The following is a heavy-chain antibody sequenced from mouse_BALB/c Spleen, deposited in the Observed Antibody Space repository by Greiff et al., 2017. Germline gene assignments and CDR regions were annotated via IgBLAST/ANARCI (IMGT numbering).Heavy chain of an antibody. CDR1: GFTFSSYG. V-gene: IGHV5-6*01. D-gene: IGHD2-3*01. CDR2: ISSGGSYT. J-gene: IGHJ4*01. Sequence: EVMLVESGGDLVKPGGSLKLSCAASGFTFSSYGMPWVRQTPDKRLEWVATISSGGSYTYYPDSVKGRFTISRDNAKNTLYLQMSSLKSEDTAMYYCASMTGDYWGQGTSVTVSS. CDR3: ASMTGDY.